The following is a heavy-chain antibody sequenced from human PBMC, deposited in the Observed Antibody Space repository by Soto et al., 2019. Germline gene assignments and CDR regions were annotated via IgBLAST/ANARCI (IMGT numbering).Heavy chain of an antibody. Sequence: SETLSLTCTVSGGSISSYYWSWIRQPPGKGLEWIGYIYYSGSTNYNPSLKSRVTISVDTSKNQFSLKLSSVTAADTAAYYCARVFYGSGILDAFDIWGQGTMVTVSS. V-gene: IGHV4-59*01. CDR2: IYYSGST. CDR1: GGSISSYY. J-gene: IGHJ3*02. D-gene: IGHD3-10*01. CDR3: ARVFYGSGILDAFDI.